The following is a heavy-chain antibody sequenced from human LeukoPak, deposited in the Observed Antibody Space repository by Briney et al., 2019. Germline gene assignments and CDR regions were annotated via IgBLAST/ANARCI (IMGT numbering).Heavy chain of an antibody. V-gene: IGHV4-30-4*08. CDR2: IYYSGST. J-gene: IGHJ3*02. CDR3: ARAAVAAADASDI. D-gene: IGHD6-19*01. Sequence: PSQTLSLTCTVSGGSISSGDYYWSWIRQPPGKGLEWIGYIYYSGSTNYNPSLKSRVTISVDTSKNQFSLKLSSVTAADTAVYYCARAAVAAADASDIWGQGTMVTVSS. CDR1: GGSISSGDYY.